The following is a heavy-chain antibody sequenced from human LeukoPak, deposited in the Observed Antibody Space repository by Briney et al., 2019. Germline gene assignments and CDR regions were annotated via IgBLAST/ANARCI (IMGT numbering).Heavy chain of an antibody. CDR2: IKQDGSEK. V-gene: IGHV3-7*01. D-gene: IGHD3-10*01. Sequence: PGGSLRLSCAASGFTFSSYWMSWVRQAPGKGLEWVANIKQDGSEKYYVDSVKGRFTISRDNAKNSLYLQMNSLRAEDTAVYYCARVDIHSRPFRRFGELYYYYYYGMDVWGQGTTVTVSS. CDR1: GFTFSSYW. CDR3: ARVDIHSRPFRRFGELYYYYYYGMDV. J-gene: IGHJ6*02.